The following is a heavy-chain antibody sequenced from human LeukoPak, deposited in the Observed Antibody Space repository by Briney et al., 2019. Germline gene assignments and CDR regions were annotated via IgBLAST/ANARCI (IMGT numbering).Heavy chain of an antibody. CDR2: ISSSGSTI. J-gene: IGHJ4*02. D-gene: IGHD1-26*01. Sequence: PSETLSLTCTVSGGSISSGGYYWSWIRQPPGKGLEWVSYISSSGSTIYYADSVKGRFTISRDNAKNSLYLQMNSLRAEDTAVYYCARDRRSWEPPPGDYWGQGTLVTDSS. V-gene: IGHV3-11*04. CDR3: ARDRRSWEPPPGDY. CDR1: GGSISSGGYY.